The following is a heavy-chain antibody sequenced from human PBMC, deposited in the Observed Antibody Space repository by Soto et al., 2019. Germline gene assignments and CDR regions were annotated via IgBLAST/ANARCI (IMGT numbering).Heavy chain of an antibody. CDR3: GRHPYGDYDVMGV. CDR1: GYRFIASW. Sequence: GALKISCQASGYRFIASWIGWVRQRPGKGLEWMGIIYPGDSDTRYSPSFQGQVTISADWSISTAYLHWSSLRASDTAMYYCGRHPYGDYDVMGVWGQGTAVTVSS. V-gene: IGHV5-51*01. J-gene: IGHJ6*02. CDR2: IYPGDSDT. D-gene: IGHD4-17*01.